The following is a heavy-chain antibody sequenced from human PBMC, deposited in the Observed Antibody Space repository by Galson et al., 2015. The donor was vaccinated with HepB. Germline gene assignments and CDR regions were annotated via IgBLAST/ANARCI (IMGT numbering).Heavy chain of an antibody. CDR1: GYTFIDYA. CDR2: INPDNANR. CDR3: ASDSFTASADY. Sequence: SVKVSCKASGYTFIDYAMHWVRQAPGQRLEWMGWINPDNANRKYSQRFQGRVTITTATSASTDYMELSRLTSEYTAVYYCASDSFTASADYGGQGTLVTVSS. J-gene: IGHJ4*02. V-gene: IGHV1-3*01.